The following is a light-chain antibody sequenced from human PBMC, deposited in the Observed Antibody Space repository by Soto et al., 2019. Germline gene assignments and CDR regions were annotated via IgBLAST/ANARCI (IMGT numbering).Light chain of an antibody. CDR3: SSYTSSAPFYV. CDR2: DVN. CDR1: TTDVDGYDY. J-gene: IGLJ1*01. Sequence: SVLTRPASVSGSAGQAITISCTGVTTDVDGYDYVSWYQQHPGQAPQLLIYDVNSRPSGISYRFSGSKSGDTASLTIPGLQAEDDADYYCSSYTSSAPFYVFGAGTKVTVL. V-gene: IGLV2-14*03.